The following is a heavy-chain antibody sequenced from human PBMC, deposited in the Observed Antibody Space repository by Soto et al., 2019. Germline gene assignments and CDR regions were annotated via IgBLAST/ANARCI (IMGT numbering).Heavy chain of an antibody. D-gene: IGHD6-6*01. CDR2: IYYSGST. V-gene: IGHV4-39*01. CDR1: GGSISSSSYY. CDR3: ARLDAGYIAARPPRYFDY. Sequence: SETLSLTCTVSGGSISSSSYYWGWIRQPPGKGLEWIGSIYYSGSTYYNPTLKSRVTISVDTSKNQFSLKLSSVTAADTAVYYCARLDAGYIAARPPRYFDYWGQGTLVTVSS. J-gene: IGHJ4*02.